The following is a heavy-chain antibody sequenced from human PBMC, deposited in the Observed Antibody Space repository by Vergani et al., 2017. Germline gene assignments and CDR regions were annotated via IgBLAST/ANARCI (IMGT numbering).Heavy chain of an antibody. V-gene: IGHV4-59*04. D-gene: IGHD2-15*01. Sequence: QVQLQESGPGLVKPSETLSLMCTVSGGSIKTFYWNWIRQTPGKGLEWIGYIYHSGSTYYNPSLESRVTMSVDTSKSQFSLKLSSVTAADTAVYYCTRHWAVVAANNWFDPWGQGTLVTVSS. J-gene: IGHJ5*02. CDR2: IYHSGST. CDR1: GGSIKTFY. CDR3: TRHWAVVAANNWFDP.